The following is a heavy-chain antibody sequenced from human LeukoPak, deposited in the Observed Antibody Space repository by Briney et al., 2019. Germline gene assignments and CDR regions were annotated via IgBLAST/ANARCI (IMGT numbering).Heavy chain of an antibody. CDR1: GGSISSGSYY. CDR2: IYTSGST. J-gene: IGHJ4*02. D-gene: IGHD1-26*01. Sequence: SETLSLTCTVSGGSISSGSYYWSWIRQPAGKGLEWIGRIYTSGSTNYNPSLKSRVTISVDTSKNQFSLKLSSVTAADTAVYYCARGGGDRWELLANYFDYWGQGTLVTVSS. CDR3: ARGGGDRWELLANYFDY. V-gene: IGHV4-61*02.